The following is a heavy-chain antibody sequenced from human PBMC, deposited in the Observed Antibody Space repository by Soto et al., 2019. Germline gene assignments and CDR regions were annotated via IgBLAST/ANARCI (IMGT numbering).Heavy chain of an antibody. V-gene: IGHV4-4*02. CDR3: ARVSATDAFDI. CDR1: GRSISSSNW. J-gene: IGHJ3*02. D-gene: IGHD6-25*01. Sequence: QVQLQESGPGLVKPSGTLSLTCAVSGRSISSSNWWSWVRQPPGKGLKWIGEIYHSGSTNYNPSLKNRDTISVDKSKNQFSSKLSSVAAADTAVYYCARVSATDAFDIWGQGTMVTVSS. CDR2: IYHSGST.